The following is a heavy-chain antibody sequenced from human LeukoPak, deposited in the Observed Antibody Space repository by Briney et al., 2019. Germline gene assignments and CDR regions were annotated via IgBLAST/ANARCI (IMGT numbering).Heavy chain of an antibody. CDR1: GFTFSSYG. D-gene: IGHD4-17*01. CDR3: AREPRYGDYVPINY. CDR2: IWYDGSNK. Sequence: GRSLRLSCAASGFTFSSYGMHWVRQAPGKGLEWVAVIWYDGSNKYYADSLKGRFTISRDNSKNTLYLQMNSLRAEDTAVYYCAREPRYGDYVPINYWGQGTLVTVSS. J-gene: IGHJ4*02. V-gene: IGHV3-33*01.